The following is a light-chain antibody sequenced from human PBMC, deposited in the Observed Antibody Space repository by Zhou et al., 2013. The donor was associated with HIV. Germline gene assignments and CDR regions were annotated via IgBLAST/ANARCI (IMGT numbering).Light chain of an antibody. V-gene: IGKV3-20*01. CDR2: GAS. CDR1: QSVSNSY. CDR3: QHYGSSPPVT. J-gene: IGKJ5*01. Sequence: EIVLTQSPATLSLSPGERATVSCRASQSVSNSYLAWYQHKPGQAPRLLIYGASSRATGIPDRFSGSGSGTDFTLTISRLEPEDFAVYYCQHYGSSPPVTFGQGTRLET.